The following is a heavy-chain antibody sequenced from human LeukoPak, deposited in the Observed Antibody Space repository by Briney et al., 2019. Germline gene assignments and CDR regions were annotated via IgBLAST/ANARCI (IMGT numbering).Heavy chain of an antibody. J-gene: IGHJ4*02. D-gene: IGHD4-17*01. CDR3: ARVHDYGIDY. Sequence: SETLSLTCTVSGGSVSSGSYYWSWIRQPPGKGLEWIGYXYYXGSXXYXXPLXSRVTISVDTSKNQFSLKLSSVTAADTAVYYCARVHDYGIDYWGQGTLVTVSS. CDR2: XYYXGSX. CDR1: GGSVSSGSYY. V-gene: IGHV4-61*01.